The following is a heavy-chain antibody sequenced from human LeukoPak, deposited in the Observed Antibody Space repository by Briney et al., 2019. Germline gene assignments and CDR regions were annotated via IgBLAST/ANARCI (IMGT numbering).Heavy chain of an antibody. Sequence: GRSLRLSCAASGFTFSSYGIHWVRQAPGKGLEWVAAISYDGGDKYYADSVKGRFTISRDNSKNTLYLQMNSLRAEDTAVYHCAKGSDIRVSLHFDFWGQGTLVTVSS. V-gene: IGHV3-30*18. CDR1: GFTFSSYG. CDR3: AKGSDIRVSLHFDF. CDR2: ISYDGGDK. D-gene: IGHD3-3*01. J-gene: IGHJ4*02.